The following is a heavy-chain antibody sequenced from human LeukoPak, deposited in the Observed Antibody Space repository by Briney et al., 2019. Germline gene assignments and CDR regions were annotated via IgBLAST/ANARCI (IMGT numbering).Heavy chain of an antibody. D-gene: IGHD6-13*01. CDR2: ITGSGGST. CDR3: AKRSGYSSSWYLDYFDY. V-gene: IGHV3-23*01. J-gene: IGHJ4*02. CDR1: GFTFSNYA. Sequence: PGGPLRLSCAASGFTFSNYAMSWVRQAPGKGLEWVSTITGSGGSTNYADSVKGRFTISRDKSKNTLYLQMNSLRAEDTAVYYCAKRSGYSSSWYLDYFDYWGQGTLVTVSS.